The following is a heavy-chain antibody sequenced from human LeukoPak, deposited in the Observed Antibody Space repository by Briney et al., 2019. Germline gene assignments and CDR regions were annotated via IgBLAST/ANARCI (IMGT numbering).Heavy chain of an antibody. D-gene: IGHD5-18*01. CDR1: GGSFSGYY. Sequence: SETLSLTCAVYGGSFSGYYWSWIRQPPGKGLEWIGEINHSGSTNYNPSLKSRVTISVDTSKNQFSLKLSSVTAADTAVYYCARDSDTAYWYFDYWGQGTLVTVSS. J-gene: IGHJ4*02. CDR2: INHSGST. CDR3: ARDSDTAYWYFDY. V-gene: IGHV4-34*01.